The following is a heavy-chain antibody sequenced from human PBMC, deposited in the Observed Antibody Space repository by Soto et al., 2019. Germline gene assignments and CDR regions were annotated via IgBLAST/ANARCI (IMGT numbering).Heavy chain of an antibody. CDR2: ISYDGSLK. V-gene: IGHV3-30*18. Sequence: QVQLVESGGGVVQPGRSLRLSCVASGFTFSSYGMSWVRQAPGKGLEWVAIISYDGSLKYYGDSVKGRFTISRDNSRTTLYLQMDSLRAEDTAVYYCAKEIIAVSGPWDFDNWGPGPLVTGSS. J-gene: IGHJ4*02. D-gene: IGHD6-19*01. CDR3: AKEIIAVSGPWDFDN. CDR1: GFTFSSYG.